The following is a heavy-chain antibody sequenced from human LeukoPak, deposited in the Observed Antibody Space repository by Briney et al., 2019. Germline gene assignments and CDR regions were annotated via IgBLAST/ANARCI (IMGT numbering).Heavy chain of an antibody. CDR1: GFTFSSYW. J-gene: IGHJ5*02. D-gene: IGHD4/OR15-4a*01. CDR3: ASGLTSQS. CDR2: IDTDGSFT. V-gene: IGHV3-74*01. Sequence: GGSLRLSCAASGFTFSSYWMHWVRQAPGKGLVWVSRIDTDGSFTSYADSVRGRFTISRDNAKNTLYLQMSSLRAEDTAVYYCASGLTSQSWGQGTLVTVSS.